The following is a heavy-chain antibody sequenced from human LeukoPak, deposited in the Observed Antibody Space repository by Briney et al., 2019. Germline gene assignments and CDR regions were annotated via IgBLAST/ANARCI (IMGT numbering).Heavy chain of an antibody. CDR3: ARDGYYYDSSGPFGY. V-gene: IGHV1-69*01. CDR2: IIPIFGTA. CDR1: RGTFSSYA. J-gene: IGHJ4*02. D-gene: IGHD3-22*01. Sequence: ASVTVSCKASRGTFSSYAISWVRQAPGQGLEWMGGIIPIFGTANYAQKFQGRVTITADESTSTAYMELSSLRSEDTAVYYCARDGYYYDSSGPFGYWGQGTLVTVSS.